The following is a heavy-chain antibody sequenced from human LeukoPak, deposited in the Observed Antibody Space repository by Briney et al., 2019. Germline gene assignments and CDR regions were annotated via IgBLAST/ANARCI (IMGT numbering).Heavy chain of an antibody. V-gene: IGHV3-48*01. CDR1: GFTFSSYS. CDR2: ISSSSSTI. D-gene: IGHD2-15*01. CDR3: ARDREDIVVVVAAPGWFDP. J-gene: IGHJ5*02. Sequence: TGGSLRLSCAASGFTFSSYSMNWVRQAPGKGLEWVSYISSSSSTIYYADSVKGRFTISRDNAKNSLYLQMNSLRAEDTAVYYCARDREDIVVVVAAPGWFDPWGQGTLVTVSS.